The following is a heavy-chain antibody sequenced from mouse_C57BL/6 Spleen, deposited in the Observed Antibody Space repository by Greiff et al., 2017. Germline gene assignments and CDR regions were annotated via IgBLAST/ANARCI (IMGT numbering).Heavy chain of an antibody. CDR3: ARDSTAVTNAMDY. V-gene: IGHV1-80*01. Sequence: VQLQQSGAELVKPGASVKISCNASGYAFSSYWMNWVKQRPGKGLEWIGQIYPGDGDTNYNGKIKGKATLTAEKTSSTAYMQLSSLTSEDSAVYFCARDSTAVTNAMDYWGQGTSVTVSS. CDR2: IYPGDGDT. D-gene: IGHD2-5*01. J-gene: IGHJ4*01. CDR1: GYAFSSYW.